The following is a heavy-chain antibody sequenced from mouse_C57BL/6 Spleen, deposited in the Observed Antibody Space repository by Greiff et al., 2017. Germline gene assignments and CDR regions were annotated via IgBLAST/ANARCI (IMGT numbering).Heavy chain of an antibody. CDR2: IYPGSGST. CDR1: GYTFTSYW. CDR3: ARGWLIRLYAMDY. J-gene: IGHJ4*01. D-gene: IGHD2-3*01. V-gene: IGHV1-55*01. Sequence: VQLQQPGAELVKPGASVKLSCKASGYTFTSYWITWVKQRPGQGLEWIGDIYPGSGSTNSNEKFKSKATLTVDTSSSTAYMQLSSLTSEDSAVYYGARGWLIRLYAMDYWGQGTSVTVSS.